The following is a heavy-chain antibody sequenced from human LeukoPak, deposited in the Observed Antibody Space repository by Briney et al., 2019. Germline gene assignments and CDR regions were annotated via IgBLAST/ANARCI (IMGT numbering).Heavy chain of an antibody. V-gene: IGHV3-23*01. Sequence: GGSLRLSCAASGFTFSSYAMNWVRQAPGKGLEWVSATGANGGDTYYADSVKGRFTISRDNSKNMLYLQLDGLRAEDTAVYNCATGYCSASTTSRKDYWGQGTLVTVSS. CDR1: GFTFSSYA. CDR3: ATGYCSASTTSRKDY. CDR2: TGANGGDT. J-gene: IGHJ4*02. D-gene: IGHD6-19*01.